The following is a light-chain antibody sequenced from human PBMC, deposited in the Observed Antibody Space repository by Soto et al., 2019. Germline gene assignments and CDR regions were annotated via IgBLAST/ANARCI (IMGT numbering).Light chain of an antibody. J-gene: IGLJ2*01. V-gene: IGLV2-14*03. CDR3: NSYLTHTVG. Sequence: QSVLTQPASVSGSLGQSITISCTGTSGDVGTYDYVSWYQQHPGKAPKLMIFDVSSRPPGISTRFSGYKSGNTASLTISGLPASDEADYYCNSYLTHTVGFGGGTKLTVL. CDR2: DVS. CDR1: SGDVGTYDY.